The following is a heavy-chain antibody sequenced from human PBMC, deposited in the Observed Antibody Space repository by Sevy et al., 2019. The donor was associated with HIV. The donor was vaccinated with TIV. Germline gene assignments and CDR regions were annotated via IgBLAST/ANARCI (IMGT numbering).Heavy chain of an antibody. CDR1: GFTFNSYG. CDR2: IYYDGNNK. D-gene: IGHD4-17*01. V-gene: IGHV3-33*01. CDR3: ARDSNEYGDYRLSYYFDY. J-gene: IGHJ4*02. Sequence: GGSLRLSCAASGFTFNSYGMHWVRQAPIKGLEWLASIYYDGNNKYYADSVKGRFTISRDESKNTLYLQMNSLRAEDTAVYYCARDSNEYGDYRLSYYFDYWGQGALVTVSS.